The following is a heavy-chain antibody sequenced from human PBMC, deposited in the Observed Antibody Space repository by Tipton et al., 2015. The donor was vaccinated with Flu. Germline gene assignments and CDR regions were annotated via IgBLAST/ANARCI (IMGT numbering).Heavy chain of an antibody. D-gene: IGHD3-10*01. CDR3: ASYYYGSGSYRGEAFDI. V-gene: IGHV4-31*03. CDR2: IYYSGST. J-gene: IGHJ3*02. Sequence: TLSLTCTVSGGSISSGGYYWSWIRQHPGKGLEWIGYIYYSGSTYYNPSLKSRVTISVDTSKNQFSLKLSSVTAADTAVYYCASYYYGSGSYRGEAFDIWGQGTMVTVSS. CDR1: GGSISSGGYY.